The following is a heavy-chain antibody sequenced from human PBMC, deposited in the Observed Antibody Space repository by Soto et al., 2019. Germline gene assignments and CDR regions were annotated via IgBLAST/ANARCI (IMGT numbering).Heavy chain of an antibody. CDR3: AGYIVVVPGQNWFDP. D-gene: IGHD2-2*01. CDR2: IYHSGST. Sequence: SLSLACPVSGGSISSGGYSWSWIRQPPGKGLEWIGYIYHSGSTYYNPSLKSRVTISVDRSKNQFSLKLSSVTAADTAVYYCAGYIVVVPGQNWFDPWGQGTLVTVYS. V-gene: IGHV4-30-2*01. CDR1: GGSISSGGYS. J-gene: IGHJ5*02.